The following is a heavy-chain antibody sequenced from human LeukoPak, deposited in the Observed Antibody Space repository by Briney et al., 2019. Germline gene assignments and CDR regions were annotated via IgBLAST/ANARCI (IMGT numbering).Heavy chain of an antibody. J-gene: IGHJ3*02. V-gene: IGHV3-21*01. CDR3: ARDQYDSSGSPLRAFDI. CDR2: ISSLSTYI. CDR1: GFTFSSFA. D-gene: IGHD3-22*01. Sequence: GGSLRLSCAASGFTFSSFAMKWVRQAPGKGLEWVSPISSLSTYIYYADSVKGRFTISRDNAKNSLYLQMNSLGAEDTALYYCARDQYDSSGSPLRAFDIWGQGTMVTVSS.